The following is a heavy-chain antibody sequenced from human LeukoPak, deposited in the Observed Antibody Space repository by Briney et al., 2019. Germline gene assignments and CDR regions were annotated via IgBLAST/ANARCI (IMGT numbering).Heavy chain of an antibody. CDR3: ARGARWAYYFDY. CDR2: ISSSSTTI. Sequence: PGGSLRLSCAASGFTFSSYSMMWVRQAPGKGLEWVSYISSSSTTIHYADSVKGRFTISRDNANNSVFLQMNNLRAEDSAIYYCARGARWAYYFDYWGQGSLVTVSS. CDR1: GFTFSSYS. V-gene: IGHV3-48*04. D-gene: IGHD4-23*01. J-gene: IGHJ4*02.